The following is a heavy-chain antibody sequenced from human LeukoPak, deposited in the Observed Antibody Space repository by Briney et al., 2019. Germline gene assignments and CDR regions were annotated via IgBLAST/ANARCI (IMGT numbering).Heavy chain of an antibody. CDR1: GGSFSNYY. CDR2: INDSETI. V-gene: IGHV4-34*01. CDR3: ARRWNYGRNYYIDV. Sequence: SETLSLTCAVYGGSFSNYYWSWIRQSPGKGLEWIGEINDSETINYNPSLMSRVTISVDKSKSQFSPKLSSVTAADTAVYYCARRWNYGRNYYIDVWGKGATVSVSS. D-gene: IGHD1-7*01. J-gene: IGHJ6*03.